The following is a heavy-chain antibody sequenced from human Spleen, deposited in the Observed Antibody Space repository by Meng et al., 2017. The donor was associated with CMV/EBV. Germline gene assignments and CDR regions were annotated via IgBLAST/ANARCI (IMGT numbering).Heavy chain of an antibody. Sequence: SCVVSGLTFSSEWMNWVRQAPGKGLEWVGRIRSYTAGGTTDYAAPVKGRFSISRDDSKNTLYLHMDSLETEDTAVYFCTTDREGAHYWGQGTLVTVSS. J-gene: IGHJ4*02. CDR2: IRSYTAGGTT. CDR3: TTDREGAHY. D-gene: IGHD1-26*01. V-gene: IGHV3-15*07. CDR1: GLTFSSEW.